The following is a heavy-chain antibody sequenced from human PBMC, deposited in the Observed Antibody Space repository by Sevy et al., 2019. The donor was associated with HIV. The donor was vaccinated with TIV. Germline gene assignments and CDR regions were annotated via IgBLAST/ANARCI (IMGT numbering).Heavy chain of an antibody. CDR1: GFTFSDHY. Sequence: GGSLRLSCAASGFTFSDHYMEWVRQAPGKGLEWVGRIRNKADSYTTEYAASVKGRFTISRDDSKNSLYLLMNSPKTEDTAVYYCATHAGIAVAGRDFDYWGQGTLVTVSS. D-gene: IGHD6-13*01. V-gene: IGHV3-72*01. J-gene: IGHJ4*02. CDR3: ATHAGIAVAGRDFDY. CDR2: IRNKADSYTT.